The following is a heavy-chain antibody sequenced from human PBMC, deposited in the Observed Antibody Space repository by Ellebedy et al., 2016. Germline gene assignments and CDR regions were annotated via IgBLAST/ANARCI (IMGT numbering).Heavy chain of an antibody. Sequence: GGSLRLSCAASGFTFSTYGMHWVRQAPGKGLEWVAVIRFDGSNKYYADSVKGRFTISRDNSKNKLYLQMNSLRAEDTAVYYCARLAVAGMGYFDYWGQGTLVTVSS. V-gene: IGHV3-33*08. CDR1: GFTFSTYG. D-gene: IGHD6-19*01. CDR3: ARLAVAGMGYFDY. CDR2: IRFDGSNK. J-gene: IGHJ4*02.